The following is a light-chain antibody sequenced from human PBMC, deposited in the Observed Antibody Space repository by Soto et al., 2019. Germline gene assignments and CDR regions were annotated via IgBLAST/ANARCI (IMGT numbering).Light chain of an antibody. J-gene: IGKJ5*01. V-gene: IGKV3-20*01. CDR2: GAS. CDR1: QSVSSSY. Sequence: EIGLTQSPGTLSLSPGEIATLSFMASQSVSSSYLAWYQQKPGQAPRLLIYGASSRATGIPDRFSGSGSGTDFTLTISRLEPEDFAVYYCQQYGSSSITFGQGTRLEIK. CDR3: QQYGSSSIT.